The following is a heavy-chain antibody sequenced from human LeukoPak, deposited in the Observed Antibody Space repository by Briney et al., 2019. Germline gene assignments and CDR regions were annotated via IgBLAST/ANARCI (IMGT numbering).Heavy chain of an antibody. Sequence: ESGPTLVKPTQTLTLTCTLSGFSLSTSGVAVGWIRQPPGKALEWLALIYWNDDKRYSPSLKSRLTITKDTSKNQVVLTMTNVDPVDTATYYCAHRRRTGLENWFDPWGQGTLVTVSS. D-gene: IGHD1-1*01. CDR2: IYWNDDK. V-gene: IGHV2-5*01. J-gene: IGHJ5*02. CDR1: GFSLSTSGVA. CDR3: AHRRRTGLENWFDP.